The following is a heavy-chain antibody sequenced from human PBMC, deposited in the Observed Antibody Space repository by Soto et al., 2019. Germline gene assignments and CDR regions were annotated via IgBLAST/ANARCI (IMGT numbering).Heavy chain of an antibody. D-gene: IGHD2-15*01. V-gene: IGHV4-39*01. Sequence: SETLSLTCAVSGGSIYRSGYYWGWIRQPPGRGLEWIGNIDYNGVTYSNPSLKSRVTISRDTSKNQFSLKLTSVTAADTALYYCGKVLVGATGHTDSDSWGPGTLVTVSS. CDR2: IDYNGVT. CDR1: GGSIYRSGYY. CDR3: GKVLVGATGHTDSDS. J-gene: IGHJ4*02.